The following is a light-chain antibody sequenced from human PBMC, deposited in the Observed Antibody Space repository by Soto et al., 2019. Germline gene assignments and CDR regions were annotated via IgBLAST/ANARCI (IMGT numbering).Light chain of an antibody. V-gene: IGLV4-69*01. J-gene: IGLJ3*02. Sequence: QPVLTQSPSASASLGASVKLTCTLSSGHSRYAIAWHQQQPQKGPRYLMSLNSDGSHTKGEGIPERFSGSSSGAERYLTISSLQSEDEADYYCQTWGTGIWVFGGGTKVTVL. CDR2: LNSDGSH. CDR1: SGHSRYA. CDR3: QTWGTGIWV.